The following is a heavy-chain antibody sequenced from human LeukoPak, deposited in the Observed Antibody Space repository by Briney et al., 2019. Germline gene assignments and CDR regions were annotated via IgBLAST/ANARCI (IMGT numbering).Heavy chain of an antibody. CDR3: ARDEIVATTKANYYYYMDV. Sequence: GGSLRLSCVASGFTFSSYAMHWVRQTPGKGLEYVSGINSNGGSTHYANSVKGRFTISRDNSKHTLYLQMGSLRTEDMAVYYCARDEIVATTKANYYYYMDVWGKGTTVTIPS. V-gene: IGHV3-64*01. D-gene: IGHD5-12*01. CDR2: INSNGGST. J-gene: IGHJ6*03. CDR1: GFTFSSYA.